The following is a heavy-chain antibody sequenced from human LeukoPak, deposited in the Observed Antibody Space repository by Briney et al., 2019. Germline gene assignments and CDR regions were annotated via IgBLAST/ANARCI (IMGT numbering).Heavy chain of an antibody. CDR1: GFTFSSYS. V-gene: IGHV3-21*01. CDR3: AGDRRGYSYGLDY. CDR2: ISSTSSYI. D-gene: IGHD5-18*01. J-gene: IGHJ4*02. Sequence: GGSLRLSCAASGFTFSSYSMNWVRQAPGKGLEWVSCISSTSSYIYYADSVKGRFTIYRDNTKNSLYLRMNSLRAEDTAVYYCAGDRRGYSYGLDYWGQGTLITVSS.